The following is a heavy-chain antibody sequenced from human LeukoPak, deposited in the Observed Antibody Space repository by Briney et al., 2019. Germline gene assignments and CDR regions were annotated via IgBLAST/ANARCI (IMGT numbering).Heavy chain of an antibody. D-gene: IGHD3-10*01. CDR1: GFTFDDYA. J-gene: IGHJ5*02. CDR3: ARVSLYYYGSGSYVDPNWFDP. Sequence: PGGSLRLSCAASGFTFDDYAMHWVRQAPGKGLEWVSGISWNSGSIGYADSVKGRFTISRDNAKNTLYLQMNSLRAEDTAVYYCARVSLYYYGSGSYVDPNWFDPWGQGTLVTVSS. CDR2: ISWNSGSI. V-gene: IGHV3-9*01.